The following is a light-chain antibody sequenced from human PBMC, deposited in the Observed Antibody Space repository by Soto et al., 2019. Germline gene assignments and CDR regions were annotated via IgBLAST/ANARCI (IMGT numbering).Light chain of an antibody. Sequence: QSALTQPASVSGSPGQSITISCTGTSSDIGGYNYVSWYQQHPGKVPKLMIFEVSTRPSGVSNRFSGSKSGNTASLTISGVQPEDEADYYCSSYTSTNTLVLFGGGTQLTVL. V-gene: IGLV2-14*01. J-gene: IGLJ2*01. CDR1: SSDIGGYNY. CDR2: EVS. CDR3: SSYTSTNTLVL.